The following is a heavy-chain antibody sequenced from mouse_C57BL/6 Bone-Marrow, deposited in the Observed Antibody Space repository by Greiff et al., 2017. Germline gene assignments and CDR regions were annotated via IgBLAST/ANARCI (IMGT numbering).Heavy chain of an antibody. CDR2: INPCNGGT. CDR3: ARESSSYALSGCDS. J-gene: IGHJ2*01. Sequence: VQLQQPGTELVKPGASVKLSCKASGYTFTSYWMHWVKQRPGQGLEWIGNINPCNGGTNYNEKFKSKATLTVDKSSSTAYMQLISLTSEDSAVYYCARESSSYALSGCDSWGQGTTLTVSS. V-gene: IGHV1-53*01. D-gene: IGHD1-1*01. CDR1: GYTFTSYW.